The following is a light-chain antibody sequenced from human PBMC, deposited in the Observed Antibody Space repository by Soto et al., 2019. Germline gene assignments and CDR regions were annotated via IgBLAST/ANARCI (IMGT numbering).Light chain of an antibody. CDR1: SSDICGYNY. CDR2: DVS. J-gene: IGLJ1*01. Sequence: SQPASVSRSPGPSITIYSTGTSSDICGYNYVSWFQQHPGKAPKLMISDVSNRPSGVSNRFSGSKSGNTASLTISGLQAEDEADYYCSSYTSGSTFYVFGTRTKVTVL. V-gene: IGLV2-14*01. CDR3: SSYTSGSTFYV.